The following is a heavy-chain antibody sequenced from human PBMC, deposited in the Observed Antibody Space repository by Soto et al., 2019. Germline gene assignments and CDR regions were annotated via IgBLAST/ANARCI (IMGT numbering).Heavy chain of an antibody. V-gene: IGHV3-21*01. CDR1: GFTLSSYS. D-gene: IGHD6-13*01. CDR2: ISSSSSYI. J-gene: IGHJ6*02. CDR3: ARDMYSSSWYDSGYYGMDV. Sequence: PGGSLRLSCAASGFTLSSYSMNWVRQAPGKGLEWVSSISSSSSYIYYADSVKGRFTISRDNAKNSLYLQMNSLRAEDTAVYYCARDMYSSSWYDSGYYGMDVWGQGTTVTVSS.